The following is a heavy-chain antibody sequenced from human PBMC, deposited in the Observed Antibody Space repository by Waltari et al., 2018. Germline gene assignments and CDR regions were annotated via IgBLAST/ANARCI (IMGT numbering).Heavy chain of an antibody. Sequence: EVQLLESGGGLVQPGGSLKLSCAAAGSSFTCYFLSWVRQAPGKGLEWVAGITSSGGDTAYADSVKGRFTISRDNSNNTLFLQMSSLSAEDTAVYYCAREKSSWLPTYWGQGTLVTVSS. J-gene: IGHJ4*02. CDR3: AREKSSWLPTY. D-gene: IGHD2-2*01. CDR1: GSSFTCYF. CDR2: ITSSGGDT. V-gene: IGHV3-23*01.